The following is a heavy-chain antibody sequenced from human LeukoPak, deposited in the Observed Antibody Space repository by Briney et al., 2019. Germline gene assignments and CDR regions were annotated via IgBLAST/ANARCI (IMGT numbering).Heavy chain of an antibody. Sequence: PSQTLSLTCAVSGGSISSAGYSWSWIRQPPGKGLEWIGYIYYSGSTYYNPSLKSRVTISVDTSKNQFSLKLSSVTAADTAVYYCARERAAAGELYFDYWGQGTLVTVSS. CDR2: IYYSGST. V-gene: IGHV4-30-2*05. CDR3: ARERAAAGELYFDY. D-gene: IGHD6-13*01. J-gene: IGHJ4*02. CDR1: GGSISSAGYS.